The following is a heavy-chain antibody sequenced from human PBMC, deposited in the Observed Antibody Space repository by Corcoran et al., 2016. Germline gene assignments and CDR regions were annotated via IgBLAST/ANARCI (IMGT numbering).Heavy chain of an antibody. D-gene: IGHD2-15*01. CDR2: IYYSGST. J-gene: IGHJ4*02. CDR3: ARGVAVSNY. V-gene: IGHV4-59*01. CDR1: GGSISSYY. Sequence: QVQLQESGPGLVKPSETLSLTCTVSGGSISSYYWSWIRQPPGKGLEWIGYIYYSGSTNYNPSLKRRVTISVDTSKNQFSLKLSSVTAADTAVYYCARGVAVSNYWGQGTLVTVSS.